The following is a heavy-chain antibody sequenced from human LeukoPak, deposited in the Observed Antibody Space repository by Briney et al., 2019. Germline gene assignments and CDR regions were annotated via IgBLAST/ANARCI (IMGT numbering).Heavy chain of an antibody. V-gene: IGHV3-15*01. J-gene: IGHJ4*02. D-gene: IGHD3-10*01. Sequence: GGSLRLSCAASGFTFSTYSMSWVRQAPGKGLEWVGRIKSNFDGGTTDYGAPVKGRFSVSRDDSKNTLVLQMNSLKTEDTAVYYCVTVQFARTMSFDYWGQGTLVTVSS. CDR3: VTVQFARTMSFDY. CDR1: GFTFSTYS. CDR2: IKSNFDGGTT.